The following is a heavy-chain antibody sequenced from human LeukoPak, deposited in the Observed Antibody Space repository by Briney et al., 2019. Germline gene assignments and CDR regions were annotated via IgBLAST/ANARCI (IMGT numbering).Heavy chain of an antibody. CDR1: GGSLSSGGYS. D-gene: IGHD3-10*01. Sequence: SQTLSLTCAVSGGSLSSGGYSWSWIRQPPGKGLEWIGYIYHSGSTNYNPSLKSRVTISVDRSKNQFSLKLSSVTAADTAVYYCARDRRYYGSGSADYGMDVWGQGTTVTVSS. J-gene: IGHJ6*02. CDR3: ARDRRYYGSGSADYGMDV. V-gene: IGHV4-30-2*01. CDR2: IYHSGST.